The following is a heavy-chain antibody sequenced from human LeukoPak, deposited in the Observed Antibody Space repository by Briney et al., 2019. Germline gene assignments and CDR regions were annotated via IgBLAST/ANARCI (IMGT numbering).Heavy chain of an antibody. V-gene: IGHV3-48*02. J-gene: IGHJ6*02. CDR3: ARVSGGHYGSGSYTAEGV. CDR2: ISSSSGII. CDR1: GFTFNSYE. D-gene: IGHD3-10*01. Sequence: GGSLRLSCAASGFTFNSYEMNWVRQAPGKGREWVSYISSSSGIIYYADSVKGRFTISRDNAKNSLYLQMNSLRDEDTAVYYCARVSGGHYGSGSYTAEGVWGQGTTVTVSS.